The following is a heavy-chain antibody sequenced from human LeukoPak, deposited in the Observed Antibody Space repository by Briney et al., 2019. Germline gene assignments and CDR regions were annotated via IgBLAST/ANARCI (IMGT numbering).Heavy chain of an antibody. V-gene: IGHV4-59*08. CDR2: IYYSGST. D-gene: IGHD2-2*01. CDR1: GGSISSYY. J-gene: IGHJ4*02. CDR3: ARQSFYCSSTSCYGAFDY. Sequence: PSETLSLTCTVSGGSISSYYWSWIRQPPGKGLEWIGYIYYSGSTNYNPSLKSRVTISVDTSKNQFSLKLSSVTAADTAVYYCARQSFYCSSTSCYGAFDYWGQGTLVTVSS.